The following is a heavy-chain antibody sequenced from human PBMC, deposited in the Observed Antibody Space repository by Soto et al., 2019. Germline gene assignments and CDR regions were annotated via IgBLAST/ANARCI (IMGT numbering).Heavy chain of an antibody. CDR2: MNPNSGNT. V-gene: IGHV1-8*01. CDR3: ASGGRRNWNSYYYGMDV. Sequence: ASVKVSCKASGYTFTSYDINWVRQATGQGLEWMGWMNPNSGNTGYAQKFQGRVTMTRNTSISTAYMELSSLRSEDTAVYYCASGGRRNWNSYYYGMDVWGQGTTVTVSS. D-gene: IGHD1-7*01. J-gene: IGHJ6*02. CDR1: GYTFTSYD.